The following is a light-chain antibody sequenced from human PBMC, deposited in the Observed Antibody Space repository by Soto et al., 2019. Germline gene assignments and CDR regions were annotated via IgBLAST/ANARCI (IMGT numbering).Light chain of an antibody. CDR1: ERINNY. V-gene: IGKV1-39*01. CDR3: QQTYMTTIT. Sequence: DIQRTQSPSSLSASVGDRVTITCRASERINNYLNWYQQKPGRAPKLLIYSASSLQSGIPSRFSGSGSETDFTDFTLTISSLQNEDCATYDGQQTYMTTITFGQGTRLEI. J-gene: IGKJ5*01. CDR2: SAS.